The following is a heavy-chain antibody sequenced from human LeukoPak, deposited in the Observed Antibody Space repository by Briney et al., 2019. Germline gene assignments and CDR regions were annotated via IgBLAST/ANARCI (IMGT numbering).Heavy chain of an antibody. CDR1: GFIFDDYA. Sequence: PGRSLRLSCAASGFIFDDYAMHWVRQAPGKGLEWVSGISWNSGSIGYADSVKGRFTISRDNAKNSLYLQMNSLRAEDTALYYCAKDMAPFGVIIYGYAFDIWGQGTMVTVSS. J-gene: IGHJ3*02. V-gene: IGHV3-9*01. D-gene: IGHD3-3*01. CDR2: ISWNSGSI. CDR3: AKDMAPFGVIIYGYAFDI.